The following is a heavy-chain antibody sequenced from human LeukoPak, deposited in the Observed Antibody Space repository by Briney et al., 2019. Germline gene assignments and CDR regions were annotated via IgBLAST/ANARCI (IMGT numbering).Heavy chain of an antibody. J-gene: IGHJ4*02. CDR1: GFTVSSNY. D-gene: IGHD3-9*01. CDR3: ARDRLHYDSLTGYPAD. Sequence: GGSLRLSCADSGFTVSSNYMRWVRQAPGKGLEWVSVIYSGGCTHYADSVKGRFTISRDNSKNTLYLQMNSLRAEDTAVYYCARDRLHYDSLTGYPADWGQGTLVTVSS. CDR2: IYSGGCT. V-gene: IGHV3-66*01.